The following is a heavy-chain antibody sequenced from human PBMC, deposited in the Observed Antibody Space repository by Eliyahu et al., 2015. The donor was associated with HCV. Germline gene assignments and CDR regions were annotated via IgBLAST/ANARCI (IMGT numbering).Heavy chain of an antibody. CDR1: GFTFSXYA. CDR2: ISGCGGST. CDR3: VLTTLAGRARLDY. V-gene: IGHV3-23*01. J-gene: IGHJ4*02. Sequence: EVQLLESGGGLVQPGGSLRLSXAASGFTFSXYAMXWVRQAPGKGLEWVSAISGCGGSTYYAXSVKGRFTISRDNSKNTLYLQMNSLRAEDTAVYYCVLTTLAGRARLDYWGQGTLVTVSS. D-gene: IGHD1-1*01.